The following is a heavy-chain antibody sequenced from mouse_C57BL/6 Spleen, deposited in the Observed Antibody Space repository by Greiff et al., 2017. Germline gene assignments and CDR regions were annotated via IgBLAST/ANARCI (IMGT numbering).Heavy chain of an antibody. CDR1: GYTFTSYW. CDR3: ARWGITTREYAMDY. CDR2: IDPNSGGT. V-gene: IGHV1-72*01. D-gene: IGHD2-4*01. J-gene: IGHJ4*01. Sequence: VQLQQPGAELVKPGASVKLSCKASGYTFTSYWMPWVKQRPGRGLEWIGRIDPNSGGTKYNEKFKSKATLTVDKPSSTAYMQLSSLTSEDSAVYYGARWGITTREYAMDYWGQGTSVTVSS.